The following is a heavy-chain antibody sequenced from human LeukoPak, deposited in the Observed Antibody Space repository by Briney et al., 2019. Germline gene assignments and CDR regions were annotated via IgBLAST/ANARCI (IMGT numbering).Heavy chain of an antibody. J-gene: IGHJ6*04. CDR2: IYHSGST. CDR3: ARDVDGSGSYYNRYGMDV. Sequence: SETLSLTCAVSGGSISSSNWWRWVRQPPGKGLEWIGEIYHSGSTNYNPSLKSRVTISVDKSKNQFSLKLSSVTAAATAVYYCARDVDGSGSYYNRYGMDVWGKGTTVTVSS. D-gene: IGHD3-10*01. CDR1: GGSISSSNW. V-gene: IGHV4-4*02.